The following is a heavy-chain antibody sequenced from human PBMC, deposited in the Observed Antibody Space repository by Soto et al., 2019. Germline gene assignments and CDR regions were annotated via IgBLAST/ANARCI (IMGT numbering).Heavy chain of an antibody. CDR2: IYYSGST. Sequence: SETLSLTCTVSGDSISSNYASWIRQPPGKGLEWIGYIYYSGSTNYNPSLKSRVTISVDTSKNQFSLKLSSVTAADTAVYYCARLYGFSGFDYCGQGTLVTVSS. CDR1: GDSISSNY. J-gene: IGHJ4*02. D-gene: IGHD6-25*01. V-gene: IGHV4-59*08. CDR3: ARLYGFSGFDY.